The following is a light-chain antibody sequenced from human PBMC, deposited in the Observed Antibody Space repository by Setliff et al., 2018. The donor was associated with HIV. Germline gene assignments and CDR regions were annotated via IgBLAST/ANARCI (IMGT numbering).Light chain of an antibody. CDR1: SSDVGGYDY. Sequence: QSALTQPRSVSGTTRQSVTISCRGTSSDVGGYDYVSWYQQHPGKTPKLIICDVTKRPAGVPDRFSGAKSGNTASLTISGLQGDDEADYYCCSYAGTKNCVFGSGTKVTVL. J-gene: IGLJ1*01. V-gene: IGLV2-11*01. CDR3: CSYAGTKNCV. CDR2: DVT.